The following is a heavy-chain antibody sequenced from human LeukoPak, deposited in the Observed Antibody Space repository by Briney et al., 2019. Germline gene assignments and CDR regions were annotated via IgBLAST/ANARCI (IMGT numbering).Heavy chain of an antibody. CDR1: GFTFSSYW. Sequence: GGSLRLSCAASGFTFSSYWMSWDRQAPGKGLEWVANIKQDGSEKYYVDSVKGRFTISRDNAKNSLYLQMNSLRAEDTAVCYCARDYDSSGYSNDAFDIWGQGTMVTVSS. D-gene: IGHD3-22*01. CDR2: IKQDGSEK. CDR3: ARDYDSSGYSNDAFDI. V-gene: IGHV3-7*01. J-gene: IGHJ3*02.